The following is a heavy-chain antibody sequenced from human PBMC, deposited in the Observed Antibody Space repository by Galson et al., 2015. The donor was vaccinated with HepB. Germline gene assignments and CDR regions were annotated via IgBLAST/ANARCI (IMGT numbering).Heavy chain of an antibody. Sequence: SLRLSCAASGFTVSSNYMSWVRQAPGKGLEWVSVIYSGGSTYYADSVKGRFTISRDNSKNTLYLQMNSLRAEDTAVYYCAREVTYYYDSSGPEFDYWGQGTLVTVSS. CDR2: IYSGGST. CDR1: GFTVSSNY. J-gene: IGHJ4*02. V-gene: IGHV3-66*01. D-gene: IGHD3-22*01. CDR3: AREVTYYYDSSGPEFDY.